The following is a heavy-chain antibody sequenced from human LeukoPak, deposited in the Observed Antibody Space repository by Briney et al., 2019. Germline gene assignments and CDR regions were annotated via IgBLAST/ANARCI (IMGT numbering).Heavy chain of an antibody. V-gene: IGHV3-48*04. CDR2: ISSSSSTI. CDR3: ASQYGDYGEG. D-gene: IGHD4-17*01. CDR1: GFTFSSYS. Sequence: GGSLRLSCAASGFTFSSYSMNWVRQAPGKGLEWVSYISSSSSTIYYADSVKGRFTISGDNAKNSLYLQMNSLRAEDTAVYYCASQYGDYGEGWGQGTLVTVSS. J-gene: IGHJ4*02.